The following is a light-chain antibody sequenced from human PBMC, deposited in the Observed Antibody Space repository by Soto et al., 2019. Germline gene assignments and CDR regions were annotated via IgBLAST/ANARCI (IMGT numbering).Light chain of an antibody. J-gene: IGKJ3*01. CDR2: GVS. CDR3: QQRFSATFIT. V-gene: IGKV1-39*01. Sequence: DIQLTQSPSSLSASVGDRVTITCRASQTITNYLNWYQQKPGKAPRLLIYGVSSLHSGVPSRCSGSGSGTDFNLTTSSLQPEDFATYYCQQRFSATFITSGPGTKVDIK. CDR1: QTITNY.